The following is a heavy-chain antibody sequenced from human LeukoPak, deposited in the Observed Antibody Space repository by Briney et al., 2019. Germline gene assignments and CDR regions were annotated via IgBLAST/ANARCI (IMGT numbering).Heavy chain of an antibody. CDR3: ARLPYYDILTGFQYYFDY. CDR1: GYSFTSYW. Sequence: GESLKISCKGSGYSFTSYWIGWVRQMPGKGLEWMWIIYPADSDTRYSPSFQGQVTISADKSITTAYLQWSSLKASDTAVYYCARLPYYDILTGFQYYFDYWGQGTLVTVSS. V-gene: IGHV5-51*01. CDR2: IYPADSDT. D-gene: IGHD3-9*01. J-gene: IGHJ4*02.